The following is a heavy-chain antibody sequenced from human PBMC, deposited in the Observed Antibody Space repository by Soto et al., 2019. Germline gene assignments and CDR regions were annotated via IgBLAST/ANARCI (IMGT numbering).Heavy chain of an antibody. CDR1: GFTFSSYG. CDR2: ISYDGSNK. CDR3: AKDPSSGWYGGDYYGMDV. J-gene: IGHJ6*02. Sequence: GGSLRLSCAASGFTFSSYGMNWVRQAPGKXLEWVAVISYDGSNKYYADSVKGRFTISRDNSKNTLYLQMNSLRAEDTAVYYCAKDPSSGWYGGDYYGMDVWGQGTTVTVSS. V-gene: IGHV3-30*18. D-gene: IGHD6-19*01.